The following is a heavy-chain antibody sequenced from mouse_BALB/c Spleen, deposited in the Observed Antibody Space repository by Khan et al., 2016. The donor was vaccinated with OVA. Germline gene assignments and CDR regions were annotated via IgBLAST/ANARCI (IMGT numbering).Heavy chain of an antibody. Sequence: EVQLQESGPGLVKPSQSLSLTCTVTGYSITSGYVWNWIRQFPGNKLEWMGYISYSGGTSYNPSLKSRISITRDTSKNQFFLQLNSVTTGDTATYYCARGNYYGYYFDYWGQGTTLTVSS. CDR3: ARGNYYGYYFDY. D-gene: IGHD1-1*01. J-gene: IGHJ2*01. CDR1: GYSITSGYV. CDR2: ISYSGGT. V-gene: IGHV3-2*02.